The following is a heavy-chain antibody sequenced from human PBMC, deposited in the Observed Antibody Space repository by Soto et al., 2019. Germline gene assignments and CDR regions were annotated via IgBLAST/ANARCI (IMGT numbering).Heavy chain of an antibody. CDR2: IYPGDSNI. CDR1: GYNFNSYW. D-gene: IGHD6-13*01. V-gene: IGHV5-51*01. CDR3: ARHLGSPGYYYGMDV. J-gene: IGHJ6*02. Sequence: GESLKISCKGSGYNFNSYWIDRVRQTPGKGLEWMGIIYPGDSNIKYSPSFQGQVTISADRSISTTYLQWSSLKASDTAIYYCARHLGSPGYYYGMDVWGQGTTVTVSS.